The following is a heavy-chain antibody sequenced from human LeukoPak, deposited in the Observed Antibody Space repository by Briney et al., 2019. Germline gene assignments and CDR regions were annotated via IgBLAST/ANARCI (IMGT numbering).Heavy chain of an antibody. Sequence: GGSLRLTCAASGFMYSSYAMSWVRQAPGKGLEWVSAISGSGGSTYYADSVKGRFTISRDNSKNTLYLQMNSLRAEDTAVYYCALSAMDFDYWGQGTLVTVSS. D-gene: IGHD5-18*01. J-gene: IGHJ4*02. CDR2: ISGSGGST. CDR3: ALSAMDFDY. V-gene: IGHV3-23*01. CDR1: GFMYSSYA.